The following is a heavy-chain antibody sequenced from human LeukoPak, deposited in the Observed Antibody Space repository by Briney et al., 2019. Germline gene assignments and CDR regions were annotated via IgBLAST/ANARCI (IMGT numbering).Heavy chain of an antibody. Sequence: PSETLSLTCAVYGGSFSSYYWSWIRQPPGKGLERIGEINHSGSTNYNPSLKSPVTIPVDTSKNQFSLKLSSVTAADTAVYYCARTNIKSYYFFSGFDPWGQGTLVTVSS. D-gene: IGHD2/OR15-2a*01. CDR3: ARTNIKSYYFFSGFDP. V-gene: IGHV4-34*01. CDR1: GGSFSSYY. CDR2: INHSGST. J-gene: IGHJ5*02.